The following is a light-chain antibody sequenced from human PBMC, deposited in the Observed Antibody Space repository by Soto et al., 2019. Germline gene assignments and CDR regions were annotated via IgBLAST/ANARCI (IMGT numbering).Light chain of an antibody. Sequence: DIQRTQSPSTLSASVGDRVTITCRASQSISSWLAWYQQKPGKAPKLLIYKESSLESGVPSRFSGSGSGTEFTLTISSLQPDDFATYYCQQYNSYSTFGQGTNVE. V-gene: IGKV1-5*03. J-gene: IGKJ1*01. CDR2: KES. CDR1: QSISSW. CDR3: QQYNSYST.